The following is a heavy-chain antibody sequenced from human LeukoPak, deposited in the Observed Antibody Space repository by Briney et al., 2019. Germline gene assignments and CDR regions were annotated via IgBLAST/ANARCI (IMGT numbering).Heavy chain of an antibody. CDR1: GFTFDDYG. Sequence: GGSLRLSCAASGFTFDDYGMSWVRQAPGKGLEWVSGFNWNGGSTGYADSVKGRFTISRDNAKNSLYLQMNSLRAEDTALYYCARVGVVPADLPYYFDYWGQGTLVTVSS. CDR3: ARVGVVPADLPYYFDY. CDR2: FNWNGGST. V-gene: IGHV3-20*04. J-gene: IGHJ4*02. D-gene: IGHD2-2*01.